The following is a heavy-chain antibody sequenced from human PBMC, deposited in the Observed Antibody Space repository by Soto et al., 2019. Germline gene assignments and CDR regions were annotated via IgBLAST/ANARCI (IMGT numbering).Heavy chain of an antibody. CDR2: ISYDGSNK. CDR1: GFTFSSYA. CDR3: ARGFMTTVTYFDY. D-gene: IGHD4-17*01. J-gene: IGHJ4*02. Sequence: SLRLSCAASGFTFSSYAMHWVRQAPGKGLEWVAVISYDGSNKYYADSVKGRFTISRDNSKNTLYLQMNSLRAEDTAVYYCARGFMTTVTYFDYWGQGTLVTVSS. V-gene: IGHV3-30-3*01.